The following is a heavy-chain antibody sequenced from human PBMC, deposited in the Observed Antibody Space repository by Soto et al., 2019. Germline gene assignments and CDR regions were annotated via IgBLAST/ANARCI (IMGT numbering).Heavy chain of an antibody. D-gene: IGHD6-13*01. CDR2: IHSSGST. Sequence: KPSETLSLTXSVSDGSVNSGNYYWTWIRQPPGKGLEWIGYIHSSGSTLYSPSLKSRVIISVDTSMNQFSLKVNSLTAADTAVYYCARDALALFDSWGQGTLVTVSS. J-gene: IGHJ4*02. CDR3: ARDALALFDS. V-gene: IGHV4-61*01. CDR1: DGSVNSGNYY.